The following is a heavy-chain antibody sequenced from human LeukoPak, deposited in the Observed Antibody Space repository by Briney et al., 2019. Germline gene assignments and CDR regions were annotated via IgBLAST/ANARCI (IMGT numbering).Heavy chain of an antibody. V-gene: IGHV1-18*01. CDR1: GYTFTSYG. CDR2: ISAYNGNT. Sequence: ASVKVSCKASGYTFTSYGISWVRQAPGQGLEWMGWISAYNGNTNYAQKLQGRVTMTTDTSTSTAYMELSSLRSEDTAVYYCARPLDVTTVNYYYGMDVWGQGTTVTVSS. CDR3: ARPLDVTTVNYYYGMDV. J-gene: IGHJ6*02. D-gene: IGHD4-17*01.